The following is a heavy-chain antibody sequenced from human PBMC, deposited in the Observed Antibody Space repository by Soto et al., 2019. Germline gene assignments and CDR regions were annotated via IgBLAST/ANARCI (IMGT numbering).Heavy chain of an antibody. D-gene: IGHD4-17*01. CDR1: GGSISSGDYY. CDR2: IYYSGST. Sequence: PSETLSLTCTVSGGSISSGDYYWSWIRQPPGKGLEWIGYIYYSGSTNYNPSLKSRVTISVDTSKNQFSLKLSSVTAADTAVYYCARTVTPLGEDYWGQGTLVTVSS. J-gene: IGHJ4*02. CDR3: ARTVTPLGEDY. V-gene: IGHV4-61*08.